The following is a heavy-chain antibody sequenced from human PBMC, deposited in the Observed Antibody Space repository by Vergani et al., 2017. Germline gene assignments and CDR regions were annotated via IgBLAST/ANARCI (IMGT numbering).Heavy chain of an antibody. CDR2: IRYDGSIK. D-gene: IGHD6-19*01. CDR1: GFTFSSYG. V-gene: IGHV3-30*02. CDR3: AKDQREQWTYYFDY. J-gene: IGHJ4*02. Sequence: QVQLVESGGGVVQPGGSLRLSCAASGFTFSSYGMHWVRQAPGKGLEWVAFIRYDGSIKYYADSVKGRFTISRDNSKNTLYLQMNSLRAEDTAVYYCAKDQREQWTYYFDYWGQGTLVTVSS.